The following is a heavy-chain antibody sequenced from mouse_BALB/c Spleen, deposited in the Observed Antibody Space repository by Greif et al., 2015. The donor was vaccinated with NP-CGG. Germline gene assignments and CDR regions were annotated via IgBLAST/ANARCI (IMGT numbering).Heavy chain of an antibody. V-gene: IGHV1-82*01. D-gene: IGHD2-3*01. CDR3: AREGGDGYYFTMDY. J-gene: IGHJ4*01. CDR2: IYPGDGDT. Sequence: QVQLQQSGPELVKPGASVKISCKASGYAFSSSWMNWAKQRPGQGLEWIGRIYPGDGDTNYNGKFKGKATLTADKSSSTAYVQLSSLTSVDSAVYFCAREGGDGYYFTMDYWGQGTSVTVSS. CDR1: GYAFSSSW.